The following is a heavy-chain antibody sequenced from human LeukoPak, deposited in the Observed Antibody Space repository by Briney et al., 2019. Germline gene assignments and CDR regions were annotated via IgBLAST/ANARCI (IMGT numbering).Heavy chain of an antibody. J-gene: IGHJ4*02. CDR2: ISSSSSYI. CDR1: GFTFSSYS. D-gene: IGHD7-27*01. CDR3: AREVLRINWGSLDY. V-gene: IGHV3-21*01. Sequence: GGSLRLSCAASGFTFSSYSMNWVRQAPGKGLEWVSSISSSSSYIYYADSVKGRFTISRDNAKNSLYLQMNSLRAEDTAVYYCAREVLRINWGSLDYWGQGTLVTVSS.